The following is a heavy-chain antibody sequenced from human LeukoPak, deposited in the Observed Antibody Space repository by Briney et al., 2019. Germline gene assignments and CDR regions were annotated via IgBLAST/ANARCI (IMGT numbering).Heavy chain of an antibody. Sequence: PGGSLRLSCAASGFTFSSYWMSWVRQAPGKGLEWVAFIRYDGSNKYYADSVKGRFTISRDNSKNTLYLQMNSLRAEDTAVYYCANPSFRDKGGDDYWGQGTLVTVSS. V-gene: IGHV3-30*02. D-gene: IGHD2-15*01. J-gene: IGHJ4*02. CDR3: ANPSFRDKGGDDY. CDR1: GFTFSSYW. CDR2: IRYDGSNK.